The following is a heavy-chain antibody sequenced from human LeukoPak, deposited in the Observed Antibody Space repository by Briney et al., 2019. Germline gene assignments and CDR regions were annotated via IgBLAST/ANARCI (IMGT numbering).Heavy chain of an antibody. D-gene: IGHD3-10*01. CDR3: ARDFADKLLWFGELSLAYWFDP. CDR1: GYTFTGYY. CDR2: INPNSGGT. V-gene: IGHV1-2*02. J-gene: IGHJ5*02. Sequence: ASVKVSCKASGYTFTGYYMHWVRQAPGQGLEWMGWINPNSGGTNYAQKFQGRVTMTRDTSISTAYMELSRLRSDDTAVYYCARDFADKLLWFGELSLAYWFDPWGQGTLVTVSS.